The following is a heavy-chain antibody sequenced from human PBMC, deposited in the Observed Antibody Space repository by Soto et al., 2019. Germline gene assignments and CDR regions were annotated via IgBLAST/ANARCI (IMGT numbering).Heavy chain of an antibody. V-gene: IGHV3-23*01. D-gene: IGHD2-15*01. Sequence: GGSLRLSCAASGFTFSNFAMSWVRQAPGKGLEWVSVISGSGSNRNYADSVKGRFTISRDNSKNTLYLQMNSLRAEDTAVYYCAKAVGFFYCSGGSCYVNDDDWGQGTLVTVSS. J-gene: IGHJ4*02. CDR3: AKAVGFFYCSGGSCYVNDDD. CDR2: ISGSGSNR. CDR1: GFTFSNFA.